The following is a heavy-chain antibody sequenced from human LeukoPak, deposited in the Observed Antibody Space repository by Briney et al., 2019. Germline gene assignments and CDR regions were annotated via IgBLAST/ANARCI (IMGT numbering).Heavy chain of an antibody. J-gene: IGHJ6*03. Sequence: GGSLRLSCAASGFTFSDYYMSWIRQAPGKGREWVSYISTSGSTKYYADSVEGRFTISRDNAKSSLYMQMNSLRAEDTAVYYCARDPIAAPGTNYYHYYMDAWGKGTTVTVSS. CDR1: GFTFSDYY. CDR3: ARDPIAAPGTNYYHYYMDA. V-gene: IGHV3-11*04. D-gene: IGHD6-13*01. CDR2: ISTSGSTK.